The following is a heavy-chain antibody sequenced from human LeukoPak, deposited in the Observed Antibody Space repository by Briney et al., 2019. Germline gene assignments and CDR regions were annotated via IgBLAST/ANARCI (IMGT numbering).Heavy chain of an antibody. V-gene: IGHV3-30-3*01. CDR2: ISYDGSNK. CDR3: ARGPERTGVGTRYYYDMDV. D-gene: IGHD2-8*01. J-gene: IGHJ6*02. Sequence: GRSLRLSCAASGFTFSSYAMHGVRQAPGKGLEWVAVISYDGSNKYYADSVKGRFTISRDNSKNTLYLQMNSLRAEDTAVYYCARGPERTGVGTRYYYDMDVWGQGTTVTVSS. CDR1: GFTFSSYA.